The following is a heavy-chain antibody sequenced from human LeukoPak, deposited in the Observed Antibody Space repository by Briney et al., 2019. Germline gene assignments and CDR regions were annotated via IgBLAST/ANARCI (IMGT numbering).Heavy chain of an antibody. J-gene: IGHJ5*02. V-gene: IGHV1-18*01. Sequence: ASVKVSCKASGYTFTSYGISWVRQAPGQGLEWMGWISAYNGNTNYAQKLQGRVTMTTDTSTSTAYMELRSLRSDDTAVYYCARDFTDGSGSYWFDPWGQGTLVTVSS. CDR3: ARDFTDGSGSYWFDP. D-gene: IGHD3-10*01. CDR2: ISAYNGNT. CDR1: GYTFTSYG.